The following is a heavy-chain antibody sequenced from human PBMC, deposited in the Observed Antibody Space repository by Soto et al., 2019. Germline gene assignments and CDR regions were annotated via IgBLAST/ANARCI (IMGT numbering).Heavy chain of an antibody. CDR3: ARELDGIDV. CDR2: ITHRGDYT. J-gene: IGHJ6*02. V-gene: IGHV3-11*05. CDR1: GLTFSDYY. Sequence: QVQLVESGGGLVKPGGSLRLSCAASGLTFSDYYMSWIRQAPGKGLEWVSYITHRGDYTKYADSVQGRFTISRDNATNPPSGQMHSLRAGDTAVYSCARELDGIDVWGQGTTVIVSS.